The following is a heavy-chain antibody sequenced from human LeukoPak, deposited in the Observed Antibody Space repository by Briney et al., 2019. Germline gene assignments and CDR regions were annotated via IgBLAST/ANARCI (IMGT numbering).Heavy chain of an antibody. Sequence: GGSLRLSCAASGFTFSNAWMSWVRQAPGKGLEWVANIKSDGSEKYYVDSVKGRFTISRDNAKNSLYLQMNSLRPEDTAVYYCARISRYGLDYWGQGTLVTVSS. V-gene: IGHV3-7*04. D-gene: IGHD3-16*01. CDR3: ARISRYGLDY. CDR1: GFTFSNAW. CDR2: IKSDGSEK. J-gene: IGHJ4*02.